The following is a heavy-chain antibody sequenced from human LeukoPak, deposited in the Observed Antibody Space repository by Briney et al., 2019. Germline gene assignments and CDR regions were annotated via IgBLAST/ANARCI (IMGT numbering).Heavy chain of an antibody. CDR2: ISAYNGNT. CDR3: ARGRDSSSWYEARGWFDP. J-gene: IGHJ5*02. CDR1: GYTFTTYG. V-gene: IGHV1-18*01. Sequence: ASVQVSCEASGYTFTTYGISWVRQAPGQGLEWMGWISAYNGNTNYAHTLQGRVTMTTDTSTSTAYMELRSLRSDDTAVYYCARGRDSSSWYEARGWFDPGGQATGATVSS. D-gene: IGHD6-13*01.